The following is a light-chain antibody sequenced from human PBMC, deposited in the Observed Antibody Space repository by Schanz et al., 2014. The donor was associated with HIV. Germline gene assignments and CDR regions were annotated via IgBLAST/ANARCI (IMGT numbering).Light chain of an antibody. CDR3: HHYGGS. Sequence: EIVLTQSPDTLSLSPGERATLSCRASQSVSSYLAWYQQKPGQAPTLLIYAASSRASGVPDRFSGSGSGADFTLTISGLEPEDFAVYYCHHYGGSFGPGTTVDYK. J-gene: IGKJ3*01. V-gene: IGKV3-20*01. CDR1: QSVSSY. CDR2: AAS.